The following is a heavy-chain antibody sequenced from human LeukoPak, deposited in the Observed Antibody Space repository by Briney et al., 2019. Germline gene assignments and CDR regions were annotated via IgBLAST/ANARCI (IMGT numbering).Heavy chain of an antibody. CDR2: IYSDNT. D-gene: IGHD3-9*01. CDR1: GFTVSSNS. J-gene: IGHJ4*02. V-gene: IGHV3-53*01. CDR3: ARGSNDWFDYFDS. Sequence: GGSLRLSCTVSGFTVSSNSMSWVRQAPGKGLEWVSFIYSDNTHYSDSVKGRFTISRDNAKNSVYLQVNSLRAEDTAVYYCARGSNDWFDYFDSWGQGTLVTVSS.